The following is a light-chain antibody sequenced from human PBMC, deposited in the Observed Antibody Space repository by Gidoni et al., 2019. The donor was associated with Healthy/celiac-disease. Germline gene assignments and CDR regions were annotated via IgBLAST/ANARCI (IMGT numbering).Light chain of an antibody. Sequence: QPVLTQSSSASASLGSSVKLTCTLSSWHSSYIIAWHQQQPGNAPRYLMKLEGSGSYNKGSGFPDRFSGSSSGADRYLTISNLQFEDEAYYYCETWYSNTWVFGGGTKLTVL. CDR1: SWHSSYI. V-gene: IGLV4-60*02. CDR2: LEGSGSY. CDR3: ETWYSNTWV. J-gene: IGLJ3*02.